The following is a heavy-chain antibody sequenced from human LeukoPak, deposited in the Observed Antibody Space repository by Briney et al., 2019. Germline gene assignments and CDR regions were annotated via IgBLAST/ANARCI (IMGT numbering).Heavy chain of an antibody. CDR1: GFNFRAYW. Sequence: PGGSLRLSCTTSGFNFRAYWMGWVRQAPGKGLEWVAFIRYDGSNKYYADSVKGRFTISRDNSKNTLYLQMNSLRAEDTAVYYCAKDYSITMIVVPNDAFDIWGQGTMVTVSS. CDR3: AKDYSITMIVVPNDAFDI. D-gene: IGHD3-22*01. CDR2: IRYDGSNK. V-gene: IGHV3-30*02. J-gene: IGHJ3*02.